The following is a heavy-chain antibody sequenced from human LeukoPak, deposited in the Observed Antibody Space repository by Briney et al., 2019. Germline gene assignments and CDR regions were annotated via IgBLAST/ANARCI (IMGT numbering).Heavy chain of an antibody. J-gene: IGHJ4*02. V-gene: IGHV3-48*01. CDR2: ISSSSSTI. Sequence: PGGSLRLSCAASGFTFSSYSMNWVRQAPGKGLEWVSYISSSSSTIYYADSVKGRFTISRDNAKNSLYLQMNSLRAEDTAVYYCARDRRGFNYWGQGTLVTVSS. CDR1: GFTFSSYS. CDR3: ARDRRGFNY.